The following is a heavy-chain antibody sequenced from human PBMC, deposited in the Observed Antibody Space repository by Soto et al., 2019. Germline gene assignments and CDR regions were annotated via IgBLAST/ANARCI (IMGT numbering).Heavy chain of an antibody. CDR2: LMPFFGSG. V-gene: IGHV1-69*01. J-gene: IGHJ4*02. Sequence: QVYLVQSGAAVKKPGSSVKVSCKALRGTFTNYAFSWVRQAPGQGLEWMGGLMPFFGSGNYAQKFQGRINFAADESTSSVYLELTSLSSEDTAVYYCARDRSGYYSHFVYGGQGTIVAVSS. CDR3: ARDRSGYYSHFVY. D-gene: IGHD3-22*01. CDR1: RGTFTNYA.